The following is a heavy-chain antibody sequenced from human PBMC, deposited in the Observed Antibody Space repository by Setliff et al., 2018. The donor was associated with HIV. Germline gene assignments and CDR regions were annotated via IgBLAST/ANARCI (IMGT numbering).Heavy chain of an antibody. V-gene: IGHV4-59*01. CDR2: IYYTGTT. Sequence: KPSETLSLTCRVSGMSISGYYWSWIRQSPGKGLEWVGYIYYTGTTSYNPSLKSRVTIRVDTSNNRFSLNLRSATVADTAVYFCARDHELGAFDLWGQGTMVTVSS. J-gene: IGHJ3*01. CDR3: ARDHELGAFDL. CDR1: GMSISGYY. D-gene: IGHD1-26*01.